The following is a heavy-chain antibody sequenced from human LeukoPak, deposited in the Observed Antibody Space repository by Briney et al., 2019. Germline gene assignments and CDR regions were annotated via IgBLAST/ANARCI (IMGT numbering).Heavy chain of an antibody. CDR2: ISGSSSGSTSII. D-gene: IGHD3-3*01. V-gene: IGHV3-48*04. J-gene: IGHJ4*02. Sequence: GGSLRFSGEFSGIIFSTYAMNWGGQAPGKGLEWISYISGSSSGSTSIIHYADSVKGRFTISRDNAKNSLHLQMDSLSAEDTAVYYCARDFWSGYYTEDWGQGALVIVSS. CDR1: GIIFSTYA. CDR3: ARDFWSGYYTED.